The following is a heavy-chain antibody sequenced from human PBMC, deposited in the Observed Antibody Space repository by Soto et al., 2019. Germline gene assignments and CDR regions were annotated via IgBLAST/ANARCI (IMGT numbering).Heavy chain of an antibody. J-gene: IGHJ4*02. CDR3: ARGFGRSHFGY. CDR2: FHYSGST. Sequence: KPSETLSLTCTVSGGSISSRDSYWGWIRQPPGKGLEWIGSFHYSGSTYYNPSLKSRVTISVDTSKNQLSLRVTSVTAADTAVYYCARGFGRSHFGYWGQGTLVTVS. CDR1: GGSISSRDSY. D-gene: IGHD3-16*01. V-gene: IGHV4-39*01.